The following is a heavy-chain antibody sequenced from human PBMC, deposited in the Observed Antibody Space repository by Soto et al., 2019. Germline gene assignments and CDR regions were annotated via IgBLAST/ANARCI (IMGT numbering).Heavy chain of an antibody. Sequence: QVQLQESGPGLVKSSETLSLTCRVSGGSISNYFWRWIRQPPGKGMAWIGYIFNSGSTIYSPSLTSRVTLTLATSKNQFSLRLGSVTVADTAIYYCARGPETYYMDVWGKGTTVTVSS. V-gene: IGHV4-59*01. J-gene: IGHJ6*03. CDR2: IFNSGST. CDR3: ARGPETYYMDV. CDR1: GGSISNYF.